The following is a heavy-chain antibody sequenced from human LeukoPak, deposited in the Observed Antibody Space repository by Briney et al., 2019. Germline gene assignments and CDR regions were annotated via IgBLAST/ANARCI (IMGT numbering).Heavy chain of an antibody. D-gene: IGHD3-16*01. Sequence: PGGSLRLSCAASGFILSDYYMSWIRQAPGKGLEWVAYIGTNDRTTYYADSVKGRFTISRDNSKNTLYLQMNSLRAEDTAVYYCARDPTNEYGTGVGGFDYWGQGTLVTVSS. J-gene: IGHJ4*02. CDR2: IGTNDRTT. V-gene: IGHV3-11*04. CDR1: GFILSDYY. CDR3: ARDPTNEYGTGVGGFDY.